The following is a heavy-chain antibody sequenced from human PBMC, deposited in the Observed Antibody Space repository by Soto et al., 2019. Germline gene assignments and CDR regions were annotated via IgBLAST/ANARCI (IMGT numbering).Heavy chain of an antibody. V-gene: IGHV1-3*01. Sequence: QVQLVQSGAEVKKPGASVKVSCKASGITFSTYAIHWVRQAPGQGLEWMGWINAGNGNTRYSQKFQGRVTLTRDTSASTTYMDLSSLGSEDTAIYYCARAISGYVTWGQGTLVTVSS. CDR2: INAGNGNT. CDR3: ARAISGYVT. D-gene: IGHD5-12*01. J-gene: IGHJ4*02. CDR1: GITFSTYA.